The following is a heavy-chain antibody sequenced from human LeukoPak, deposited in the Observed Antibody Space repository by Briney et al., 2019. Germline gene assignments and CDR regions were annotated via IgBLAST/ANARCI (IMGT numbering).Heavy chain of an antibody. CDR3: VRASYCSGGSCYSGRAFDI. J-gene: IGHJ3*02. D-gene: IGHD2-15*01. CDR1: GFTFSSYW. V-gene: IGHV3-74*01. Sequence: AGGSLRLSWAASGFTFSSYWMHWVRQAPGKGLVWVSRISSEGIRTTYADSVKGRFTISRDKSKNTLYLQMNNLRAEDTAVFSCVRASYCSGGSCYSGRAFDIWGQGTMVTVSS. CDR2: ISSEGIRT.